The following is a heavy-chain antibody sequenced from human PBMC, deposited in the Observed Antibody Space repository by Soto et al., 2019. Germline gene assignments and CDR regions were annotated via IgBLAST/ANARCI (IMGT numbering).Heavy chain of an antibody. CDR1: GYTFTSYA. D-gene: IGHD3-10*01. V-gene: IGHV1-3*01. CDR3: ARFRDYYGSGLFDY. Sequence: GASVTVSCKASGYTFTSYAMHWVRQAPGQRLEWMGWINAGNGNTKYSQKFQGRVTITRDTSASTAYMELSSLRSEDTAVYYCARFRDYYGSGLFDYWGQGTLVTVSS. J-gene: IGHJ4*02. CDR2: INAGNGNT.